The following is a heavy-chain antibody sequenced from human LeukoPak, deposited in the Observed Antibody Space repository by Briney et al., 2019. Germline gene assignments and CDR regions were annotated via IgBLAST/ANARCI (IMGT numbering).Heavy chain of an antibody. J-gene: IGHJ4*02. CDR3: ARMGAIAGASANPDY. Sequence: SETLSLTCAVYGGSFSGYYWSWIRQPPGKGLEWIGYIYYTGITDYSPSLKSRVTISVDTSKNQFSLRLNSVTTADTAVYYCARMGAIAGASANPDYWGQGTLVTVSS. CDR2: IYYTGIT. D-gene: IGHD4/OR15-4a*01. V-gene: IGHV4-59*01. CDR1: GGSFSGYY.